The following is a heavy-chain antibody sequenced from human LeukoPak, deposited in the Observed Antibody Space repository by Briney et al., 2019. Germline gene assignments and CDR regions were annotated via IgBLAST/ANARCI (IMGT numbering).Heavy chain of an antibody. V-gene: IGHV1-3*01. J-gene: IGHJ6*03. D-gene: IGHD2-2*01. CDR1: GYTFTSYT. Sequence: GASVKVSCKASGYTFTSYTMHWVRQAPGQRLEWMGWINAGNGNTKYSQEFQGRVTITRDTSTSTAYMELRSLRSDDTAVYYCARDKGEGTSPIYYYYYYYMDVWGKGTTVTVSS. CDR3: ARDKGEGTSPIYYYYYYYMDV. CDR2: INAGNGNT.